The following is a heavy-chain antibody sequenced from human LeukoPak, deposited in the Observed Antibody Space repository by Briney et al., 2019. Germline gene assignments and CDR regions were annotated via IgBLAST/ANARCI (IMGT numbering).Heavy chain of an antibody. J-gene: IGHJ4*02. CDR1: GFTFSSYS. CDR3: ARDQDCSGGSCLLTFDY. Sequence: SGGSLRLSCAASGFTFSSYSMNWVRQATGKGLEWVSSISSSSSYIYYADSVKGRFTISRDNAKNSLYLQMNSLRAEDTAVYYCARDQDCSGGSCLLTFDYWGQGTLVTVSS. V-gene: IGHV3-21*01. D-gene: IGHD2-15*01. CDR2: ISSSSSYI.